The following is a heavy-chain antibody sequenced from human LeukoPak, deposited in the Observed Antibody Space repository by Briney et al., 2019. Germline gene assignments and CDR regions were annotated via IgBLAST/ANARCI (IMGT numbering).Heavy chain of an antibody. CDR1: GYSFTSYW. V-gene: IGHV5-51*01. J-gene: IGHJ4*02. D-gene: IGHD7-27*01. CDR2: IYPGDSDT. CDR3: ARHLGIQNRNSFFDY. Sequence: GESLKISCKGSGYSFTSYWIGWVRQMPGKGLEWMGIIYPGDSDTRYSPSFQGQVTISADKSISTAYLQWSSLKASDTAMYYCARHLGIQNRNSFFDYWGQGTLVTVSS.